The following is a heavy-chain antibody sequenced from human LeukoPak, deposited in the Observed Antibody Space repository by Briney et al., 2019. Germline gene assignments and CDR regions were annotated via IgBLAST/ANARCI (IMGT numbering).Heavy chain of an antibody. Sequence: SETLSLTCTVSGGSISSGSYCWSWIGQAAGKGLEWIRRSYTSGSTNYDPSLKSRVTISVDTSKNQFSLKLSSVTAADTAVYYCARAQRMYYDILTGYYHPNYFDYWGQGTLVTVSS. CDR1: GGSISSGSYC. CDR3: ARAQRMYYDILTGYYHPNYFDY. D-gene: IGHD3-9*01. V-gene: IGHV4-61*02. J-gene: IGHJ4*02. CDR2: SYTSGST.